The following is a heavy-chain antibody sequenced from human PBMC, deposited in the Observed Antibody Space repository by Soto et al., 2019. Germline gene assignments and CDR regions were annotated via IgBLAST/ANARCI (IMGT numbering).Heavy chain of an antibody. CDR2: ISYAGSNK. CDR3: AREDTTMVTLDC. J-gene: IGHJ4*02. CDR1: RFTFSNYA. D-gene: IGHD5-18*01. Sequence: QVQLVESGGGVVQPGRPLRLSCAASRFTFSNYAMHWVRQAPGKGLEWVAVISYAGSNKYYAESVKDRFTISRDNSKNTLSLQMSSLTAEDTAVYYCAREDTTMVTLDCWGKGTLVTVSS. V-gene: IGHV3-30-3*01.